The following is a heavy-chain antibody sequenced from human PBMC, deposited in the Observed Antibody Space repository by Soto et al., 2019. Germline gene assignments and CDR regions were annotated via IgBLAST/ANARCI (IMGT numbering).Heavy chain of an antibody. CDR2: IKQDGSEK. CDR1: GFTFSRYW. J-gene: IGHJ2*01. V-gene: IGHV3-7*05. Sequence: EVQLVESGGGLVQPGGSLRLSCPASGFTFSRYWMSWVRQAPGKGLEWVANIKQDGSEKYYVDSVKGRFTISRDNAKNSLYLQMNSLRAEDTAVFYCARDPSGNFDLWGRGTLVTVSS. CDR3: ARDPSGNFDL.